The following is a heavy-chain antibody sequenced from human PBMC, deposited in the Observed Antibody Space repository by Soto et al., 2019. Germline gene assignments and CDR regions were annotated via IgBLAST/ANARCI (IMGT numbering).Heavy chain of an antibody. CDR3: ARGALASGYYYYSMDV. CDR1: GFTVSSNY. Sequence: GGSLRLSCAASGFTVSSNYMSWVRQAPGKGLEWVSIIYSGGSTYYAGSVKGRFTISRDNSKNTLYLQMNSLRAEDTAVYYCARGALASGYYYYSMDVWDQGTTVTVSS. CDR2: IYSGGST. D-gene: IGHD3-10*01. V-gene: IGHV3-53*01. J-gene: IGHJ6*02.